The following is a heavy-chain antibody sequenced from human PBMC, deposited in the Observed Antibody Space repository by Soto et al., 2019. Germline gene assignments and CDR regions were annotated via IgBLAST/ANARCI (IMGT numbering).Heavy chain of an antibody. CDR1: GFTFSSYG. J-gene: IGHJ6*02. CDR2: ISYDGSNK. CDR3: AKDLWSYSSSSNGMDV. D-gene: IGHD6-6*01. V-gene: IGHV3-30*18. Sequence: QVQLVESGGGVVQPGRSLRLSCAASGFTFSSYGMHWVRQAPGKGLEWVAVISYDGSNKYYADSVKGRFTISRDNSKNTLYLQMNSLRAEDTAVYYCAKDLWSYSSSSNGMDVWGQGTTVTVSS.